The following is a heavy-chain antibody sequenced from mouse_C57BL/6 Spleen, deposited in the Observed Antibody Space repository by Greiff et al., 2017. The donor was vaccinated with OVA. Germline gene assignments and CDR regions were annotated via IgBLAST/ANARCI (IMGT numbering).Heavy chain of an antibody. D-gene: IGHD2-10*02. CDR2: IHPNSGST. Sequence: VQLQQPGAELVKPGASVKLSCKASGYTFTSYWMHWVKQRPGQGLEWIGMIHPNSGSTNYNEKFKSKATLTVDKSSSTAYMQLSSLTSEDSAVYYCATEYGNPWDFDVWGTGTTVTVSS. CDR1: GYTFTSYW. V-gene: IGHV1-64*01. CDR3: ATEYGNPWDFDV. J-gene: IGHJ1*03.